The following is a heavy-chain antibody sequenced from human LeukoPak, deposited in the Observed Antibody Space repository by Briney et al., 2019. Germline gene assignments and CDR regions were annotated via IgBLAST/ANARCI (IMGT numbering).Heavy chain of an antibody. CDR1: GGSISSSSYY. CDR2: IYYSGST. D-gene: IGHD2/OR15-2a*01. J-gene: IGHJ3*02. V-gene: IGHV4-39*01. Sequence: SEALSLTCTVSGGSISSSSYYWGWIRQPPGKGLEWIGSIYYSGSTYYNPSLKSRVTISVDTSKNQFSLKLSSVTAADTAVYYCARHFYGRGAFDIWGQGTMVTVSS. CDR3: ARHFYGRGAFDI.